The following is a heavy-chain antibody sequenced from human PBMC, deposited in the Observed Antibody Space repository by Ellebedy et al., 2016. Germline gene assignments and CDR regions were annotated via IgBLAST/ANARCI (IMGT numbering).Heavy chain of an antibody. CDR2: IKQDGSEK. CDR1: GFTFSSYW. J-gene: IGHJ4*02. V-gene: IGHV3-7*04. Sequence: GGSLRLSXAASGFTFSSYWMSWVHQAPGKGLEWVANIKQDGSEKYYVDSVKGRFTISRDNAKKSLYLQMNSLRAEDTAVYYCARVYGSGSYLDSRDDYFDYWGQGSLVTVSS. D-gene: IGHD3-10*01. CDR3: ARVYGSGSYLDSRDDYFDY.